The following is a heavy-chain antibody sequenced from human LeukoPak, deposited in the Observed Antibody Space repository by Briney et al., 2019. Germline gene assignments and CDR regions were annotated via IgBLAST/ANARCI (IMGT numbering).Heavy chain of an antibody. CDR1: GYSFTGYY. CDR2: INPNSGGT. CDR3: ARDPEALAAIDY. J-gene: IGHJ4*02. Sequence: ASVKVSCKASGYSFTGYYIHWVRQAPGQGLEWMGRINPNSGGTNYAQKFQVRLTMTRDTSISTAYMELSRLTSDDTAVYFCARDPEALAAIDYWGQGTLVTVSS. V-gene: IGHV1-2*06. D-gene: IGHD1-14*01.